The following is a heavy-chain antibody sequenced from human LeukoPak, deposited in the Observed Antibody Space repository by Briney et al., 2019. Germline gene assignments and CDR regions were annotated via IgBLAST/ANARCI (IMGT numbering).Heavy chain of an antibody. V-gene: IGHV4-59*03. J-gene: IGHJ4*02. D-gene: IGHD3-22*01. CDR3: ARNGPHYYDKSGYLDS. CDR2: IDYTRDT. CDR1: GGSIGSYY. Sequence: SETLSLACTVSGGSIGSYYWSWIRQPPGKGLEWIGNIDYTRDTNYNPSLRSRVTILVDKSKNQFSLNLNSVTAADTAVYYCARNGPHYYDKSGYLDSWGQGTLVTVSS.